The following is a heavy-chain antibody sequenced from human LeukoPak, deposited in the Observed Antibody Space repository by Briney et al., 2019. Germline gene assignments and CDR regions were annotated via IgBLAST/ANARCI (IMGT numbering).Heavy chain of an antibody. CDR1: GYTFTNYG. J-gene: IGHJ4*02. D-gene: IGHD3-22*01. Sequence: GASVKVSCKASGYTFTNYGISWVRQAPGQGLEWMGWISGYNDNKNYTQNLQGRVTMTTDTSTGTAYMELRSLRSDDTAVYYCARSSPYYDSSGYYYIDYWGQGTLVTVSS. CDR3: ARSSPYYDSSGYYYIDY. V-gene: IGHV1-18*01. CDR2: ISGYNDNK.